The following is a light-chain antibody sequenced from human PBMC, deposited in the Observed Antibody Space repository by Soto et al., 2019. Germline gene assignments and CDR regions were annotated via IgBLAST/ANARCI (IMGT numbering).Light chain of an antibody. CDR2: AAS. CDR3: QKYNSAPHT. J-gene: IGKJ1*01. CDR1: QGISNY. V-gene: IGKV1-27*01. Sequence: DIQMTQSPSSLSASVGDRVTITCRARQGISNYLAWYQQKPGKVPKLLIYAASTLQSGVPSRFSGSGSGTDFTLTISSLQPEDVATYYCQKYNSAPHTFGQGTKVEIK.